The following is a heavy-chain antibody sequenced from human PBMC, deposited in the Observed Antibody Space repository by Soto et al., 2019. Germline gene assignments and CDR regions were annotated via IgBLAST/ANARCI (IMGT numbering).Heavy chain of an antibody. J-gene: IGHJ6*02. D-gene: IGHD2-2*01. Sequence: QVQLVQSGADVKTPGASVRVSCKDSGYTFTGYYVHWVREAPGQVLEWMGWINPETGGTSYAQKFQGRVTLSRDTSINNAYLELSRLRFDDAAVYFCARERYQVISDGMDVWGQGTTVTVSS. CDR1: GYTFTGYY. CDR3: ARERYQVISDGMDV. CDR2: INPETGGT. V-gene: IGHV1-2*02.